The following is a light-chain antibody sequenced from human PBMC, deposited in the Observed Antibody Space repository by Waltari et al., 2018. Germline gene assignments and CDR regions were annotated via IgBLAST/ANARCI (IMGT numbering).Light chain of an antibody. Sequence: DIVMTQTPLSLPITPGEPASISCRSSQSLLHSNGNTYLHWYLQKPGQSPQLLIYGGSNRASGVPDRFSGSGSGTDFTLKISKVEAEDVGVYYCVQAIAFPCSFGQGPKWRSN. J-gene: IGKJ2*04. CDR1: QSLLHSNGNTY. CDR3: VQAIAFPCS. V-gene: IGKV2-40*01. CDR2: GGS.